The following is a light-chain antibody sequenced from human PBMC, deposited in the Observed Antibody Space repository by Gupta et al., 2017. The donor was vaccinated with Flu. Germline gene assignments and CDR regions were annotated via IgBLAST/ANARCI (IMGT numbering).Light chain of an antibody. CDR2: WAS. CDR3: QQYFSTPLT. V-gene: IGKV4-1*01. Sequence: NCKSSQSVLYSSNNKNYLAWYQQKPGQPPKLLIYWASTRESGVPDRFSGSGSGTDFTPTISSLQAEDVAVYYCQQYFSTPLTFGGGTKVEIK. CDR1: QSVLYSSNNKNY. J-gene: IGKJ4*01.